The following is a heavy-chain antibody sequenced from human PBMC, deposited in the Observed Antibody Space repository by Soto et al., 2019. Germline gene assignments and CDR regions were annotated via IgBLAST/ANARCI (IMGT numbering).Heavy chain of an antibody. Sequence: SVKVSCKASGGTFSSYAISWVRQAPGQGLEWMGGIIPIFGTANYAQKFQGRVTITADESTSTAYMELSSLRSEDTAVYYCAVARTIVYYFDYWGQGALVTVSS. CDR3: AVARTIVYYFDY. CDR2: IIPIFGTA. CDR1: GGTFSSYA. J-gene: IGHJ4*02. D-gene: IGHD1-26*01. V-gene: IGHV1-69*13.